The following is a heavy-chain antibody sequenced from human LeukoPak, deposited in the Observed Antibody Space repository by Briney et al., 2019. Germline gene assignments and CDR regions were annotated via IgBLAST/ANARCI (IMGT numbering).Heavy chain of an antibody. CDR3: ARSLDY. J-gene: IGHJ4*02. V-gene: IGHV3-30-3*01. CDR2: ISYDGSKK. CDR1: GFTFSSYA. Sequence: GGSLRLSCAASGFTFSSYAMDWIRQAPGKGLEWVAVISYDGSKKYYADSVRGRFTISRDNSKNTMYLQMNSLRGDDTAVYYCARSLDYWGQGTLVTVSS.